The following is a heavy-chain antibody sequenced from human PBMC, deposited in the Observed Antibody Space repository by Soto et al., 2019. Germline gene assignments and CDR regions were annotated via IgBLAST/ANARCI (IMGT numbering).Heavy chain of an antibody. CDR3: AKLAGYFSGNYGHGADVMDV. D-gene: IGHD2-15*01. CDR2: FYYSENT. Sequence: SETLSLTCSVSGGSISSRSYSWGWIRQPPGEGLEWIGTFYYSENTYYNPSLKSRVSISVDTSKNQFSLKVSSVTAADTAVYYCAKLAGYFSGNYGHGADVMDVWGQGTTVTGSS. J-gene: IGHJ6*02. V-gene: IGHV4-39*01. CDR1: GGSISSRSYS.